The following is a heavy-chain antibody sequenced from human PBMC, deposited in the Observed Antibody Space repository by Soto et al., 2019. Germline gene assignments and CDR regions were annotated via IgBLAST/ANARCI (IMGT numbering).Heavy chain of an antibody. J-gene: IGHJ4*02. V-gene: IGHV4-61*01. CDR3: AGQRDYGGDFDY. CDR1: GGSVSSGSYY. Sequence: PSETLSLTCTVSGGSVSSGSYYWSWIRQPPGKGLEWIGYIYYSGSTNYNPSLKSRVTISVDTSKNQFSLKLSSVTAADTAVYYCAGQRDYGGDFDYWGQGTLVTV. CDR2: IYYSGST. D-gene: IGHD4-17*01.